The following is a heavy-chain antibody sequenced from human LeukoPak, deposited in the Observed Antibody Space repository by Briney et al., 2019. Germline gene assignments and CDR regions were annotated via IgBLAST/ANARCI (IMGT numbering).Heavy chain of an antibody. CDR1: GFSFSNYG. CDR3: AKPLLPGEAEYFQH. CDR2: IIGSGGTT. Sequence: GGTLRLSCAASGFSFSNYGMNWVRQAPGKGLEWVSGIIGSGGTTYYADSVKGRFTISRDNSKNTLYLQMNSLRAEDTAVYYCAKPLLPGEAEYFQHWGQGTLVTVSS. D-gene: IGHD2-15*01. J-gene: IGHJ1*01. V-gene: IGHV3-23*01.